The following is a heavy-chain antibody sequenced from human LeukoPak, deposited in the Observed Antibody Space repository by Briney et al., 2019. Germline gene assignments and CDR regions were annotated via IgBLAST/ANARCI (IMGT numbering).Heavy chain of an antibody. Sequence: GGSLRLSCAASGFTFSDYYMSWIRQAPGKGLEWVSYISSSGSTIYYADSVKGRFTISRDNAKNSLYLQMNSLGAEDTAVYYCARDGIVASYAFDIWGQGTMVTVSS. CDR1: GFTFSDYY. CDR3: ARDGIVASYAFDI. V-gene: IGHV3-11*01. CDR2: ISSSGSTI. D-gene: IGHD5-12*01. J-gene: IGHJ3*02.